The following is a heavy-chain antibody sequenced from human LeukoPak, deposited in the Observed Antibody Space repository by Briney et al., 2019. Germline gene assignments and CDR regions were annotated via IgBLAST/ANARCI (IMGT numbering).Heavy chain of an antibody. CDR2: ITSSSSYI. CDR1: GFTFSSYT. Sequence: KPGGSLRLSCAASGFTFSSYTMNWVRQAPGKGLEWVSSITSSSSYIYYADSVMGRFTISRDNANNSLYLQMNSLNTEDTAVYYCVTDDFGNIDASTAYDFYDMWGQGTMVIVXS. D-gene: IGHD3/OR15-3a*01. CDR3: VTDDFGNIDASTAYDFYDM. J-gene: IGHJ3*02. V-gene: IGHV3-21*03.